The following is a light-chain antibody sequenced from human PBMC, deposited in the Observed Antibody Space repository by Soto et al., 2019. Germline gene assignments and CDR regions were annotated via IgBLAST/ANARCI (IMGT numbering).Light chain of an antibody. Sequence: EIVLTQSPATLSLSPGERATLSCRASQSVSSYLAWYQQKPGQAPRLLIYDASNRATGIPARFIGSGSGTDFTLTVSSLEREDFALYYCQQRSGWPTFGQGTKVDIK. J-gene: IGKJ1*01. V-gene: IGKV3-11*01. CDR1: QSVSSY. CDR2: DAS. CDR3: QQRSGWPT.